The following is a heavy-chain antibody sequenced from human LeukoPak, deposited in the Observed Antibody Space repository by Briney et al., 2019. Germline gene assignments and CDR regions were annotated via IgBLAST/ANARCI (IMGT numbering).Heavy chain of an antibody. CDR1: GGSFSGYY. D-gene: IGHD3-22*01. Sequence: PSEILSLTCAVYGGSFSGYYWSWIRQPPGKGLEWIGEINHSGSTNYNPSLKSRVTISVDTSKNQFSLKLSSVTAADTAVYYCARAGDRSGYSDYWGQGTLVTVSS. CDR2: INHSGST. CDR3: ARAGDRSGYSDY. V-gene: IGHV4-34*01. J-gene: IGHJ4*02.